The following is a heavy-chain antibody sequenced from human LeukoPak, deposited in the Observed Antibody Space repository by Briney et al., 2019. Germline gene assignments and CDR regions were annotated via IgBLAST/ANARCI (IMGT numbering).Heavy chain of an antibody. Sequence: GGSLRLSCAASGFTFSSYFWMHWVRPAPGKGLVWVSRIKSDGSSSAYADSVKGRFTISRDNAKDSLYLQMSSLRDEDTAVYYCARDSGYSYADDYWGQGTLVTVSS. V-gene: IGHV3-74*01. CDR3: ARDSGYSYADDY. CDR2: IKSDGSSS. D-gene: IGHD5-18*01. CDR1: GFTFSSYFW. J-gene: IGHJ4*02.